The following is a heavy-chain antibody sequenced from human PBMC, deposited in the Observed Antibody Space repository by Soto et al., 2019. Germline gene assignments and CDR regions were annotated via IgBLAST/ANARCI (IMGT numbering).Heavy chain of an antibody. J-gene: IGHJ3*02. CDR3: ARGALVWGSYRYTGTFDI. D-gene: IGHD3-16*02. CDR1: GGSVSSGGYY. V-gene: IGHV4-31*03. Sequence: QVQLQESGPGLVEPSQTLSLTYTVSGGSVSSGGYYWSWIRQHPGKALEWIGYIYYSGSTYYNPSLKSRVTITVDTSNNQFSLKLSSVTAADTAVYFCARGALVWGSYRYTGTFDIWGQGTMVTVSS. CDR2: IYYSGST.